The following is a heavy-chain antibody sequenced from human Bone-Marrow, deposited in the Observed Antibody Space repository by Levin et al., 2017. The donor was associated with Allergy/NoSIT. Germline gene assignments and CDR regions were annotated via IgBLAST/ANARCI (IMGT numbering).Heavy chain of an antibody. CDR3: ARDQFSGAFGTFFGIDF. Sequence: LSLTCATSGFTFRSHGIHWVRQAPGKGLEWVTVISYDGVYQYYGDSLKGRVTISRDNFKDTVYLQIDSLRPEDTAVYYCARDQFSGAFGTFFGIDFWGQGTLVTVSS. D-gene: IGHD3-3*02. V-gene: IGHV3-30*03. J-gene: IGHJ4*02. CDR1: GFTFRSHG. CDR2: ISYDGVYQ.